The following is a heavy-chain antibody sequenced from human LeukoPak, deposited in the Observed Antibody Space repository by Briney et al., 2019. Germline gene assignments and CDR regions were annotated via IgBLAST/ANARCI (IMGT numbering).Heavy chain of an antibody. CDR1: GGSISSGGYS. J-gene: IGHJ5*02. D-gene: IGHD3-10*01. V-gene: IGHV4-30-2*01. CDR2: IYHSGGT. Sequence: SETLSLTCAVSGGSISSGGYSWSWIRQPPGKGLEWIGYIYHSGGTYYNPSLKSRVTISVDRSKNQFSLKLSSVTAADTAVYYCAREYGSGTLNWFDPWGQGTLVTVSS. CDR3: AREYGSGTLNWFDP.